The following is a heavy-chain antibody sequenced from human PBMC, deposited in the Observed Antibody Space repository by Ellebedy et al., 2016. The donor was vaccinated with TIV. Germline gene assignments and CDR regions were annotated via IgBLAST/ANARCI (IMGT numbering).Heavy chain of an antibody. J-gene: IGHJ1*01. D-gene: IGHD6-19*01. CDR3: ASSAPESLTHFQN. CDR2: ISFRDSNK. Sequence: PGGSLRLSCAASEFTFSAYGMHWVRQAPGKGLEWVAAISFRDSNKYYGDSVKGRFTISRDSSKNMLYLQMNSLKTEDTAVYYCASSAPESLTHFQNWGQGTLVTVSS. CDR1: EFTFSAYG. V-gene: IGHV3-30*03.